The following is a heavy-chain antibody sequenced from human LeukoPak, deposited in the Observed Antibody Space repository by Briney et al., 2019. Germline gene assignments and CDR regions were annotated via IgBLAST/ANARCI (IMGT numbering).Heavy chain of an antibody. D-gene: IGHD3-22*01. V-gene: IGHV1-46*01. Sequence: ASVKVSCKASGYTFTSYYMHWVRQAPGQGLEWMGIINPSGGSTSYAQKFQGRVTMTRDMSTSTAYMELSRLRSDDTAVYYCARDRTLYYYDSSGHDAFDIWGQGTMVTVSS. CDR2: INPSGGST. CDR3: ARDRTLYYYDSSGHDAFDI. CDR1: GYTFTSYY. J-gene: IGHJ3*02.